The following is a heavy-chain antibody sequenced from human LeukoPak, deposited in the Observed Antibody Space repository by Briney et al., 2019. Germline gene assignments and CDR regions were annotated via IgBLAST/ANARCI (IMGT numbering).Heavy chain of an antibody. V-gene: IGHV4-34*01. CDR2: INHSGST. CDR1: GGSFSGYY. J-gene: IGHJ4*02. CDR3: ARGIVDY. Sequence: PSETLSLTCAVYGGSFSGYYWSWVRQPPGKGLEWIGEINHSGSTNYNPSLKSRVTISVDTSKNQFYLKLSSVTAADTAVYYCARGIVDYWGQGTLVTVSS.